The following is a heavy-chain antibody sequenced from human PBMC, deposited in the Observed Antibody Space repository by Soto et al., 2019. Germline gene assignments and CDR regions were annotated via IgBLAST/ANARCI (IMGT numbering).Heavy chain of an antibody. CDR1: GYTFTSYY. J-gene: IGHJ4*02. V-gene: IGHV1-2*02. Sequence: ASVKVSCKASGYTFTSYYIHWVRQAPGQGLEWMGWINPITVGTNYAPKFQGRVTMTRDTSITTAYMELSRLRSDDTAVYYCARNYYDSSDRDYLDYWGQGTPVTVSS. D-gene: IGHD3-22*01. CDR2: INPITVGT. CDR3: ARNYYDSSDRDYLDY.